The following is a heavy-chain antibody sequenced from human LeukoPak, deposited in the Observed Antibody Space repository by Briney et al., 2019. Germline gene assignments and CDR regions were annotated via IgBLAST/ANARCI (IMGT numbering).Heavy chain of an antibody. V-gene: IGHV3-66*02. Sequence: GGSLRLSCAVSAFTVSSNYVSWVRQAPGKGLEWVSVIYSGGGTDYADSVKGRFTISRDNSKNTLYLQMNSLRAEDTAVYYCARAVGVTAIHNAFDIWGQGTMVTVSS. J-gene: IGHJ3*02. CDR2: IYSGGGT. CDR3: ARAVGVTAIHNAFDI. D-gene: IGHD2-21*02. CDR1: AFTVSSNY.